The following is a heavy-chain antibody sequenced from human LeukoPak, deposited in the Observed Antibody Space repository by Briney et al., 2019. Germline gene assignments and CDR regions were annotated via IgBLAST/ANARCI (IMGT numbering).Heavy chain of an antibody. CDR1: GFSFSTFK. CDR3: AKDQPSRGVNGEYHFDY. Sequence: GGSLRLSCAASGFSFSTFKMNWVRQAPGKGLEWVAYIDTSSSARYYGDSVKGRFTISRDNAKNSLYLQMNSLRAEDTAAYYCAKDQPSRGVNGEYHFDYWGQGTLVTVSS. J-gene: IGHJ4*02. CDR2: IDTSSSAR. V-gene: IGHV3-48*01. D-gene: IGHD2-15*01.